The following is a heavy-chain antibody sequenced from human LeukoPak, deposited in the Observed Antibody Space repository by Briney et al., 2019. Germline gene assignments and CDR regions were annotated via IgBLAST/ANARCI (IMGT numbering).Heavy chain of an antibody. CDR1: GFTFSSYA. CDR2: ISYDGSNK. J-gene: IGHJ4*02. V-gene: IGHV3-30*01. Sequence: GRSLRLSCAASGFTFSSYAMHWVRQAPGKGLEGVAVISYDGSNKYYAASVKGRLTISRDNSKNTLYLQMNSLRADDTAVYYCARVWSSGYTKDYWGQGTLVTVSS. CDR3: ARVWSSGYTKDY. D-gene: IGHD3-22*01.